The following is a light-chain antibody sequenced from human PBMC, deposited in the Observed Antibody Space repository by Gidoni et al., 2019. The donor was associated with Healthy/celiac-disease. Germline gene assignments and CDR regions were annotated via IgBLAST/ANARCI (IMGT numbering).Light chain of an antibody. J-gene: IGKJ2*01. Sequence: VLTQSPGTLSLSPGERATLSCRASPSVSSSYLAWYQQKPGQAPRLLIYGASSRATGIPDRFSGSGSGTDFTLTISRLDPEDFAVYYCQQYGSSPMYTFGQGTKLEIK. V-gene: IGKV3-20*01. CDR3: QQYGSSPMYT. CDR2: GAS. CDR1: PSVSSSY.